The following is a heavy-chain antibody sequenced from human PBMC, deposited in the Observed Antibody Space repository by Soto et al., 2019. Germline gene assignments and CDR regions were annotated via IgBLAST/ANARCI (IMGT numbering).Heavy chain of an antibody. CDR2: ISDRGDTT. CDR3: AKDKAGTTSFDY. D-gene: IGHD1-1*01. Sequence: GGALRVSCTVSGFTIRSYAMSWVRQAPGKGLEWVSAISDRGDTTHYADSVKGRFSISRDTAKNTLELQMNTLRVEDTAVCYCAKDKAGTTSFDYWGRGTLVTVSS. V-gene: IGHV3-23*01. CDR1: GFTIRSYA. J-gene: IGHJ4*02.